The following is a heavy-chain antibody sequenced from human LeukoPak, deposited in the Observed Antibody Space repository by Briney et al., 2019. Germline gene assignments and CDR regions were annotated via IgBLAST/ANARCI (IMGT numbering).Heavy chain of an antibody. J-gene: IGHJ3*02. V-gene: IGHV1-8*03. D-gene: IGHD3-10*01. CDR3: AIKFGAEYEEAFDI. CDR2: INPNNGNL. CDR1: GYTFGSDD. Sequence: EASVKVSCKASGYTFGSDDINWVRQATGQGLEWMGWINPNNGNLGYAQKFQGRVTITRNTPISTAYMELSSLTSEDTAVYYCAIKFGAEYEEAFDIWGQGTMVTVSS.